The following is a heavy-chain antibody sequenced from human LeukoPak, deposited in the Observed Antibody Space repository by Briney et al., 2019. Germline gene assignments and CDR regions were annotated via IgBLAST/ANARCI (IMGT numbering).Heavy chain of an antibody. Sequence: GASVKVSCKASGYTFTGYYMHWVRQAPGQGLEWMGWINPNSGGTNYAQNFQGRVTMTRDTSISTAYMELSRLRSDDTAVYYCARGGLAARPFDYWGQGTLVTVSS. CDR2: INPNSGGT. CDR1: GYTFTGYY. V-gene: IGHV1-2*02. CDR3: ARGGLAARPFDY. J-gene: IGHJ4*02. D-gene: IGHD6-6*01.